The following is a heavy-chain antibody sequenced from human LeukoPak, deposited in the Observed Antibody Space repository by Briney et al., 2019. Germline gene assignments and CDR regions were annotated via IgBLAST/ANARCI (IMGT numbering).Heavy chain of an antibody. V-gene: IGHV4-39*01. Sequence: SETLSLTCTVSGGSVSSGPYYWGWIRQPPGMGLEWIGSISYSGTTYYNPSLKSRVTISVDTSKNQFSLRLNSVTAADTAVYYSIPYYYYTSRGWYFDLWGRGTLVTVSS. CDR1: GGSVSSGPYY. CDR3: IPYYYYTSRGWYFDL. J-gene: IGHJ2*01. CDR2: ISYSGTT. D-gene: IGHD3-22*01.